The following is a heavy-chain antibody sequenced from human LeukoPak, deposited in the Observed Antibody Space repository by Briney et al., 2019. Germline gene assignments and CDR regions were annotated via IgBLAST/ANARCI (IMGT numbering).Heavy chain of an antibody. Sequence: SETLSLTCTVSGGSISSSSYYWGWIRQPPGKGLEWIGSFFYSGSTYYNPSLKSRVTISVDTSKNQFSLKLSSVTAADTAVYYCARHSLAARLNYYYMDVWGKGTTVTVSS. V-gene: IGHV4-39*01. CDR2: FFYSGST. CDR1: GGSISSSSYY. D-gene: IGHD6-6*01. CDR3: ARHSLAARLNYYYMDV. J-gene: IGHJ6*03.